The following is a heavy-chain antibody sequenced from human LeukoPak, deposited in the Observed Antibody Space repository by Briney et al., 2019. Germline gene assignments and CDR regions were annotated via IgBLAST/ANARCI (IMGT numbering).Heavy chain of an antibody. CDR1: GGSISSYY. J-gene: IGHJ6*03. CDR3: ARGRSGYDRGSYYYYMDV. D-gene: IGHD5-12*01. CDR2: IYTSGST. Sequence: SETLSLTCTVSGGSISSYYWSWIRQPAGKGLEWIGRIYTSGSTNYNPSLKSRVTMSVDTSKNQFSLKLSSVTAADTAVYYCARGRSGYDRGSYYYYMDVWGKGTTVTVSS. V-gene: IGHV4-4*07.